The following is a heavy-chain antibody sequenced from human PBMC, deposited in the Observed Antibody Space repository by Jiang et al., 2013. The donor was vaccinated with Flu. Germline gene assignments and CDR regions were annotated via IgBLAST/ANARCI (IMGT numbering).Heavy chain of an antibody. V-gene: IGHV4-59*01. Sequence: GSGLVKPSETLSLTCTVSGGSISSYYWSWIRQPPGKGLEWIGYIYYSGTTNYNPSLKSRVTISVDTSKNQFSLKLSSVTAADTAVYYCARGDGDYYDSSGYSLYYFDYWGQGTLVTVSS. J-gene: IGHJ4*02. CDR3: ARGDGDYYDSSGYSLYYFDY. CDR1: GGSISSYY. D-gene: IGHD3-22*01. CDR2: IYYSGTT.